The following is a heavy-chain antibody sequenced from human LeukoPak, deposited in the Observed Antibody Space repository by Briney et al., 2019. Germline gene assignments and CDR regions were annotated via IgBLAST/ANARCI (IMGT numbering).Heavy chain of an antibody. CDR3: ARVWLRSIGVHP. J-gene: IGHJ5*02. D-gene: IGHD3-10*01. CDR2: ISSSGSTI. Sequence: GGSLRLSCAASAFTFSSYEMNWVRQAPGKGLEWVSYISSSGSTIYYADSVKGRFTISRDNAKNSLYLQMNSLRAEDTAVYYCARVWLRSIGVHPWGQGTLVTVSS. CDR1: AFTFSSYE. V-gene: IGHV3-48*03.